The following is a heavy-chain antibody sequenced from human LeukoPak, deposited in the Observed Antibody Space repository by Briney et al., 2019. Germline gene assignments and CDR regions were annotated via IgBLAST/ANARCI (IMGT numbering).Heavy chain of an antibody. Sequence: ASVKVSCKASGGTFSSYAISWVRQAPGQGLEWMGGIIPIFGTANYAQKFQGRVTITADESTSTAYMELSSLRSEDTAVYYCAREGQQLKHFDYWGQGTLVTVSS. CDR2: IIPIFGTA. J-gene: IGHJ4*02. CDR3: AREGQQLKHFDY. CDR1: GGTFSSYA. V-gene: IGHV1-69*01. D-gene: IGHD1-1*01.